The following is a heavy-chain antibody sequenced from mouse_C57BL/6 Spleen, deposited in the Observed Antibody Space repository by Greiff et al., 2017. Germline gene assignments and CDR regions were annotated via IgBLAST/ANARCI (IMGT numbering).Heavy chain of an antibody. V-gene: IGHV1-64*01. CDR1: GYTFTSYW. J-gene: IGHJ2*01. CDR3: ARSGTTREGFDY. CDR2: IHPNSGST. Sequence: VQLKQPGAELVKPGASVKLSCKASGYTFTSYWMHWVKQRPGQGLEWIGMIHPNSGSTNYNEKFKSKATLTVDKSSSTAYMQLSSLTSEDSAVYYCARSGTTREGFDYWGQGTTLTVSS. D-gene: IGHD1-1*01.